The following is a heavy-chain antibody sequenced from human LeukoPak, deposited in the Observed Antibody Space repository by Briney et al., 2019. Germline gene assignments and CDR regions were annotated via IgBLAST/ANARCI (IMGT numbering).Heavy chain of an antibody. J-gene: IGHJ6*02. CDR3: ARDQKVTRNYYYYYGMDV. V-gene: IGHV3-7*05. D-gene: IGHD4-17*01. Sequence: PGGSLRLSCAASGFTFSSYWMSWVRQAPGKGLEWVANIKQDGSEKSYVDSVKGRFTISRDNAKNSLYLQMNSLRAEDTAVYYCARDQKVTRNYYYYYGMDVWGQGTTVTVSS. CDR2: IKQDGSEK. CDR1: GFTFSSYW.